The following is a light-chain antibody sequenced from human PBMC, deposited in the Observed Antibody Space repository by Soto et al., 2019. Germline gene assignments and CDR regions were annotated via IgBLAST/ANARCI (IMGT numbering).Light chain of an antibody. Sequence: DIVMTQSPDSLAVSLGERATINCKSSQSVLYSSNNKNYLAWYQQKPGQPPKLLIYWASTRESGVPDRFSGSRSGTDFTLTISSLQAEDVAVYYCQQYYSTRPITFGQGTRLEIK. CDR2: WAS. J-gene: IGKJ5*01. V-gene: IGKV4-1*01. CDR1: QSVLYSSNNKNY. CDR3: QQYYSTRPIT.